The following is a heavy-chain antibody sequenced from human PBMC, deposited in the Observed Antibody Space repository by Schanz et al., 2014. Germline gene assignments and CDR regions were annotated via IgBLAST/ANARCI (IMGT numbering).Heavy chain of an antibody. J-gene: IGHJ5*02. D-gene: IGHD2-2*01. CDR1: GFTASSHS. Sequence: EVQLVESGGGLVKPGGSLRLSCGVSGFTASSHSMNWVRQAPGKGLEWVANIKKDGSEKYYVDSVKGRFTISRDNAKNSLFLQMNSLRAEDTAVYYCARAGYDADNWFDPWGQGTLVTVSS. CDR2: IKKDGSEK. CDR3: ARAGYDADNWFDP. V-gene: IGHV3-7*01.